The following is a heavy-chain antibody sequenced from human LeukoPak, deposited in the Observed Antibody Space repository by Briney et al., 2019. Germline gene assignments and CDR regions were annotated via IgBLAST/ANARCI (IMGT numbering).Heavy chain of an antibody. J-gene: IGHJ5*02. CDR3: ARGGVAGTNNWFDP. CDR2: ISSSSSYI. D-gene: IGHD6-19*01. V-gene: IGHV3-21*01. CDR1: GFTFTHYW. Sequence: PGGSLRLSCAASGFTFTHYWMHWVRQAPGKGLEWVSSISSSSSYIYYADSVKGRFTISRDNAKNSLYLQMNSLRAEDTAVYYCARGGVAGTNNWFDPWGQGTLVTVSS.